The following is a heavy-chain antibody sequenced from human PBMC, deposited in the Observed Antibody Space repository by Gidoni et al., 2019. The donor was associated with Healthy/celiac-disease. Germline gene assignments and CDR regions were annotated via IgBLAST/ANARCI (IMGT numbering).Heavy chain of an antibody. Sequence: EVQLVESGGGLVQPGGSLRLSCAASGFTFSSYWMSWVRQAPGKGLEWVANIKQDGSEKYYVDSVKGRFTISRDNAKNSLYLQMNSLRAEDTAVYYCARDGRLVPSWFDPWGQGTLVTVSS. CDR2: IKQDGSEK. CDR1: GFTFSSYW. D-gene: IGHD6-6*01. V-gene: IGHV3-7*03. CDR3: ARDGRLVPSWFDP. J-gene: IGHJ5*02.